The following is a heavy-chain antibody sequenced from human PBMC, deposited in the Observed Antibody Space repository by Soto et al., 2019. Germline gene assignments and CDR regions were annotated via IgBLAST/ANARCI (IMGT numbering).Heavy chain of an antibody. Sequence: QVQLQESGPGLVKPSQTLSLTCTVSGGSISSGGYYWSWIRQHPGKGLEWIGYIYYSGSTYYNPSLKSRVTISVDTSKNQFSLKLSSVTAADTAVYYCASWVVSTVVTYYIDYWGQGTLVTVSS. D-gene: IGHD4-17*01. CDR3: ASWVVSTVVTYYIDY. CDR2: IYYSGST. CDR1: GGSISSGGYY. J-gene: IGHJ4*02. V-gene: IGHV4-31*03.